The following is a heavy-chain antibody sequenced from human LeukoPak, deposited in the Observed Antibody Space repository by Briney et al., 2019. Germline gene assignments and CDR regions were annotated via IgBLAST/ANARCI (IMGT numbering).Heavy chain of an antibody. Sequence: SQTLSLTCTVSGGSISSGDYYWSWIRQPPGKGLEWIGYIYYSGSTYYNPSLKSRVTISVGTSKNQFSLKLSSVTAADTAVYYCARGDDSSGYYRGYFDYWGQGTLVTVSS. D-gene: IGHD3-22*01. CDR3: ARGDDSSGYYRGYFDY. J-gene: IGHJ4*02. V-gene: IGHV4-30-4*01. CDR2: IYYSGST. CDR1: GGSISSGDYY.